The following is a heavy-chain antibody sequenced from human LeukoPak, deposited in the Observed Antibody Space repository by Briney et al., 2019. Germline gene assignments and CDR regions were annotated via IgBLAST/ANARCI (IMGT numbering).Heavy chain of an antibody. CDR3: ARAGIGIRYYMDV. D-gene: IGHD3-10*01. CDR1: GYSISSGYY. Sequence: PSETLSLTCAVSGYSISSGYYWGWTRQPPGKGLEWIGNIYHSGSTYYNPSLRSRVTISVDTSKNQFSLKLSSVTAADTAVYYCARAGIGIRYYMDVWGKGTTVTVSS. J-gene: IGHJ6*03. CDR2: IYHSGST. V-gene: IGHV4-38-2*01.